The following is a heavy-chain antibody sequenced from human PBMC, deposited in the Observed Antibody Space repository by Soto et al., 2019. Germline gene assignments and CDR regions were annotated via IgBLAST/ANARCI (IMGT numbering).Heavy chain of an antibody. Sequence: GESLKISCQGSGYSFTSYWIGWVRQMPGKGLEWMGIIYPGDSDTRYSPSFQGQVTISADKSISTAYLQWSSLKASDTAMYYCARHSACSGGSCYIDYWGQGTLVTVSS. CDR1: GYSFTSYW. CDR2: IYPGDSDT. D-gene: IGHD2-15*01. J-gene: IGHJ4*02. V-gene: IGHV5-51*01. CDR3: ARHSACSGGSCYIDY.